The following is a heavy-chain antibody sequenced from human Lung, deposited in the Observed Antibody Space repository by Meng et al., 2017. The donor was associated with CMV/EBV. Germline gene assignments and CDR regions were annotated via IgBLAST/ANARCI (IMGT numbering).Heavy chain of an antibody. D-gene: IGHD3-10*01. CDR1: GGSISSGGYY. V-gene: IGHV4-31*03. CDR3: ARASYGSGSPLGESWFDP. CDR2: IHSSGST. Sequence: QVQLQASGPGLVKPPQTLSLTCTVSGGSISSGGYYWSWIRQHPGKGLEWIGYIHSSGSTYYNPSLRSRLTISVDTSKNQFSLKLSSVTGADTAVYYCARASYGSGSPLGESWFDPWGQGTLVTVSS. J-gene: IGHJ5*02.